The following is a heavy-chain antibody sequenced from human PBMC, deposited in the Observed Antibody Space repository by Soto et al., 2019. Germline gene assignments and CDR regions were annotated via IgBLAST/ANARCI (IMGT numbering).Heavy chain of an antibody. J-gene: IGHJ4*02. CDR2: VFWDGGE. D-gene: IGHD1-26*01. Sequence: QITLRESGPSLVKPTETLTLTCTFSRFSLTTTGVGVGWIRQPPGKALEWLAVVFWDGGERYSPSLKSRVTLTKDTSKDQVVFTMTNMDPADTATYYCTQVYGSGSWGWYFHSWGQGTLVTFSS. CDR3: TQVYGSGSWGWYFHS. V-gene: IGHV2-5*02. CDR1: RFSLTTTGVG.